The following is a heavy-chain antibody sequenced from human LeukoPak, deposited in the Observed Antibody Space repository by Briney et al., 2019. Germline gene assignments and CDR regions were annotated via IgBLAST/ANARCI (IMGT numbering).Heavy chain of an antibody. J-gene: IGHJ5*02. CDR2: IYYSGST. CDR3: ARDRRSYDFWSGSFSNP. D-gene: IGHD3-3*01. V-gene: IGHV4-59*12. CDR1: GGSISSYY. Sequence: PSETLPLTCTVSGGSISSYYWSWIRQPPGKGLEWIGYIYYSGSTYYNPSLKSRVTISVDTSKNQFSLKLSSVTAADTAVYYCARDRRSYDFWSGSFSNPWGQGTLVTVSS.